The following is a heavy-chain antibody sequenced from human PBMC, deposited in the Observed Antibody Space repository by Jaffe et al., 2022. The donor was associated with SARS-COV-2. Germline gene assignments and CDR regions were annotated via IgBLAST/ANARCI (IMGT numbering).Heavy chain of an antibody. CDR3: ARDQDGLLWFGETYYYYYGMDV. D-gene: IGHD3-10*01. CDR2: ISSSSSYI. CDR1: GFTFSSYS. V-gene: IGHV3-21*01. J-gene: IGHJ6*02. Sequence: EVQLVESGGGLVKPGGSLRLSCAASGFTFSSYSMNWVRQAPGKGLEWVSSISSSSSYIYYADSVKGRFTISRDNAKNSLYLQMNSLRAEDTAVYYCARDQDGLLWFGETYYYYYGMDVWGQGTTVTVSS.